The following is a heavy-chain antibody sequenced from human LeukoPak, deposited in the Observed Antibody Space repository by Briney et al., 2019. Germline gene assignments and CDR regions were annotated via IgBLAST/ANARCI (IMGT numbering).Heavy chain of an antibody. D-gene: IGHD3-10*01. V-gene: IGHV4-39*01. J-gene: IGHJ4*02. CDR1: GGSVSSSSYY. CDR2: IYYSGST. CDR3: ARHQSYGSGTYYAPFDN. Sequence: KPSETLSLTCTASGGSVSSSSYYWGWIRQPPMKGLEWIGSIYYSGSTEYNLSLKSRVTISVDTSRNQFSLKLSSVTAADTAVYYCARHQSYGSGTYYAPFDNWGQGILVTVSS.